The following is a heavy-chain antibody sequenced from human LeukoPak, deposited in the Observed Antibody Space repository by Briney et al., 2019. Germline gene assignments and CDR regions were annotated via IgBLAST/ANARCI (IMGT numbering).Heavy chain of an antibody. CDR3: ARGSGWLDY. CDR1: VFTFSTYTYS. CDR2: ITSVSTYI. D-gene: IGHD6-19*01. V-gene: IGHV3-21*01. J-gene: IGHJ4*02. Sequence: GGSLRLSCAASVFTFSTYTYSMNWVRQAAGKGLEWVSSITSVSTYIYYADSVKGRFTISRDTPKNSLYLQMNTLSVDDTAVYYCARGSGWLDYWGQGTLVTVSS.